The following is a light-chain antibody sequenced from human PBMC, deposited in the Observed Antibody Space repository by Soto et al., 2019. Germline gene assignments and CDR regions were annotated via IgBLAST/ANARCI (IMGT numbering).Light chain of an antibody. CDR2: DAS. J-gene: IGKJ2*01. V-gene: IGKV3-11*01. CDR1: QSVSSY. CDR3: QLRSNWPSYI. Sequence: EIVLTQSPATLSLSPGERATLSCRASQSVSSYLAWYQQKPGQAPRLLIYDASNRATGIPARFSGSGSGTDFTLTISTLEPEDFAVYYCQLRSNWPSYIFGQGTKLEIK.